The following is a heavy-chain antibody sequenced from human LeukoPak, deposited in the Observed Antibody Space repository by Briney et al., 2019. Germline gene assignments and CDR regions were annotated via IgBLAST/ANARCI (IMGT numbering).Heavy chain of an antibody. J-gene: IGHJ4*02. CDR3: AKDPYNAGTTSWVDY. Sequence: PGGSLRLSCAASGFTFSIYGMHWVRQAPGKGREGGAVIWYDGSNKDYADAVKGRFTISRDNSKNTLYLQMNSLRAEDTAVYYCAKDPYNAGTTSWVDYWGQGTLVTVSS. V-gene: IGHV3-33*06. D-gene: IGHD1-1*01. CDR2: IWYDGSNK. CDR1: GFTFSIYG.